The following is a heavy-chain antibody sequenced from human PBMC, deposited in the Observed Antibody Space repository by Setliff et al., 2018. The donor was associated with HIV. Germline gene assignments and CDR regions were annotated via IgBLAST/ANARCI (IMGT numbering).Heavy chain of an antibody. J-gene: IGHJ4*02. Sequence: SETLSLTCSVSGTSMSSYYWTWIRQSPGRGLEWIGHVSSSGSTNYNPSLESRLIISIDTSKSQISLRVASVTSADTAVYYCVATTHNFWSAYTSWGQGTPVTVSS. CDR3: VATTHNFWSAYTS. CDR2: VSSSGST. CDR1: GTSMSSYY. D-gene: IGHD3-3*01. V-gene: IGHV4-4*08.